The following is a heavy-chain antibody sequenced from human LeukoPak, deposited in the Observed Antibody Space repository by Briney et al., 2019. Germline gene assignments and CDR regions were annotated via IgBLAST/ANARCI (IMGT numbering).Heavy chain of an antibody. D-gene: IGHD3-16*01. J-gene: IGHJ3*02. CDR1: GFTFSGSA. CDR3: TASRGVWGALDAWDDAFDI. CDR2: IRSKANSYAT. V-gene: IGHV3-73*01. Sequence: GGSLRLSCAASGFTFSGSAMHWVRQASGKGLEWVGRIRSKANSYATAYAASVNGRFTISRDDSKNTAYLQMNSLKTEDTAVYYCTASRGVWGALDAWDDAFDIWGQGTMVTVSS.